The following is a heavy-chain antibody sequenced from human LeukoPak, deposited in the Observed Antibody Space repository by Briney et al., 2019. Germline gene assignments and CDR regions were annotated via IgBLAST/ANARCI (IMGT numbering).Heavy chain of an antibody. D-gene: IGHD4-23*01. J-gene: IGHJ4*02. Sequence: GGSLRLSCAASGFTFSSNWMCWVRQDPGKGLEWVANINQDGSVKNYVDSVKGRFTISRDNAKNSLYLQTNSLRAEDTAVYYCVVTTRSYPFDYWGQGTQVTVCS. CDR2: INQDGSVK. CDR3: VVTTRSYPFDY. CDR1: GFTFSSNW. V-gene: IGHV3-7*01.